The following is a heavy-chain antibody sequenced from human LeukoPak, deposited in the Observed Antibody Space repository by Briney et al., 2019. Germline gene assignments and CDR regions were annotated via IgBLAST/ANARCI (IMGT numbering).Heavy chain of an antibody. J-gene: IGHJ3*02. CDR1: GGSISSYY. V-gene: IGHV4-4*07. Sequence: SETLSLTCTVSGGSISSYYWSWIRQPAGKGLEWIGRIYTSGSTNYNPSLKSRVTMSVDTSKNQFSLKLSSVTAADTAVYYCARDLVSSGLVVVRAFGIWGQGTMVTVSS. CDR2: IYTSGST. D-gene: IGHD3-22*01. CDR3: ARDLVSSGLVVVRAFGI.